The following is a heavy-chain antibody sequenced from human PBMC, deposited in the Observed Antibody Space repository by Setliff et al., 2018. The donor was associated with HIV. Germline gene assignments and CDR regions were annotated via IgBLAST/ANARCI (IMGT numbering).Heavy chain of an antibody. Sequence: PGESLTISCRGFGYSFGDYWIGWVRQKPGKGLEWMGIIFPADSDTRVSPSFQGQVSISADRSTYAAFLQWTSLKASDTGMYFCARHRVDTSMLVVKSPGAFDLWGQVTLVTVSS. CDR3: ARHRVDTSMLVVKSPGAFDL. V-gene: IGHV5-51*01. CDR1: GYSFGDYW. CDR2: IFPADSDT. J-gene: IGHJ3*01. D-gene: IGHD3-22*01.